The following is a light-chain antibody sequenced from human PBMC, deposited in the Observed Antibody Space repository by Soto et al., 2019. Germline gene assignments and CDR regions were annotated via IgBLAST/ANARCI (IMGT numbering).Light chain of an antibody. J-gene: IGKJ1*01. V-gene: IGKV3-11*01. CDR3: QHYNYWPPKT. Sequence: EIVLIQSPATLSLSPGERATLSCRASQSVGSYLAWYQHKPGQAPRLLISDASNRATGIPARFSGSGSETDFTLTISSLQSEDFAVYYCQHYNYWPPKTFGQGTKVDIK. CDR1: QSVGSY. CDR2: DAS.